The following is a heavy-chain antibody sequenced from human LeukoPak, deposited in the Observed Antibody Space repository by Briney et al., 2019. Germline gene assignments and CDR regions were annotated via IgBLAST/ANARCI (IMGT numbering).Heavy chain of an antibody. V-gene: IGHV4-39*07. CDR2: INYSGST. CDR3: ARERGNLRGDAFDI. D-gene: IGHD1-26*01. CDR1: GGSVSSTTYY. J-gene: IGHJ3*02. Sequence: PSETLSLTCTVSGGSVSSTTYYWSWIRQPPGKGLEWIASINYSGSTYYNPSLKSRVTISVDTSKNQFSLKLSSVTAADTAVYYCARERGNLRGDAFDIWGQGTMVTVSS.